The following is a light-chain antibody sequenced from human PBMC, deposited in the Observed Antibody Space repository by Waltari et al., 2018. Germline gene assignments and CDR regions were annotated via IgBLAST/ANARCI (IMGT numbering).Light chain of an antibody. CDR1: SSDVGTYYR. V-gene: IGLV2-11*01. CDR3: CSYAGAYTYV. CDR2: DVS. J-gene: IGLJ1*01. Sequence: QSALTQPRSVSGSPGQSVTIPCTGTSSDVGTYYRGSWYQQSPGKAPKLMIYDVSKRPAGVPSRFSGSKSGNTASLTISGLQAEDEADYYCCSYAGAYTYVFGTGTKVTVL.